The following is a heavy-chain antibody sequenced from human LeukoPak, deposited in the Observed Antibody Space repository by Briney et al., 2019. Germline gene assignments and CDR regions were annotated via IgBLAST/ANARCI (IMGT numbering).Heavy chain of an antibody. CDR1: GIDLSSSG. CDR2: IWADGRSE. J-gene: IGHJ6*02. V-gene: IGHV3-33*01. Sequence: GISLRLSCEASGIDLSSSGMLWLRQPTGKGLESAAMIWADGRSEYYVDSVKGGFIISSDNSKNAPDLQMNSLSVYDTDLYYCSRDKGVTSMDVWGQGPTVIVSS. CDR3: SRDKGVTSMDV.